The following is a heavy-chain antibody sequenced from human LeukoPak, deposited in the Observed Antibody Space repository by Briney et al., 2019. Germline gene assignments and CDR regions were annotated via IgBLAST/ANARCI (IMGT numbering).Heavy chain of an antibody. J-gene: IGHJ4*02. D-gene: IGHD2-2*01. Sequence: ASVKVSCKASGYTFTGYYMHWVRQAPGQGLEWMGWINPNSGGTNYAQKFQGRVTMTRDTSISTAYMELSRLRSDDTAVYYCARGSRLGGVVPAANLDYWGQGTLVTVSS. V-gene: IGHV1-2*02. CDR1: GYTFTGYY. CDR3: ARGSRLGGVVPAANLDY. CDR2: INPNSGGT.